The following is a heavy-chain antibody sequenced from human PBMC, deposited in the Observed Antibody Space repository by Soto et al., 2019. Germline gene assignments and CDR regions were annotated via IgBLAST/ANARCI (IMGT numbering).Heavy chain of an antibody. J-gene: IGHJ3*02. V-gene: IGHV4-59*08. D-gene: IGHD3-10*01. Sequence: PSETLSLTCTVSGGSISSYYWTWIRQPPGKGLEWIGYVYHSGSTNYNPSLKSRINISVDTSKNQFSLRLSSVTAADTAVYYCARRNGGAFDIWGQGTMVTVSS. CDR2: VYHSGST. CDR1: GGSISSYY. CDR3: ARRNGGAFDI.